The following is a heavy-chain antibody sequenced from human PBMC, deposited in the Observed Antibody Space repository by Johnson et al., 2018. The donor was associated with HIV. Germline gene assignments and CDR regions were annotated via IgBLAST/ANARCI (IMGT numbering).Heavy chain of an antibody. CDR3: SNIAVVYAFDM. V-gene: IGHV3-30-3*01. J-gene: IGHJ3*02. CDR2: ISYDGSNK. D-gene: IGHD6-19*01. CDR1: GFTFSSYW. Sequence: QVQLVESGGGLVQPGGSLRLSCAASGFTFSSYWMTWIRQAPGKGLEWVAVISYDGSNKYYADSVKGRFTISRDNSKNTLYLQMNSLRAEDTAVYYCSNIAVVYAFDMWGQGTMVTVSS.